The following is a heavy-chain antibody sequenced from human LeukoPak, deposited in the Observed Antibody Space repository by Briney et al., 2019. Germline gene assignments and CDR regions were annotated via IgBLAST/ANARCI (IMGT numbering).Heavy chain of an antibody. V-gene: IGHV3-21*01. J-gene: IGHJ4*02. CDR3: ARGIGVYSGSYKGFDY. CDR1: GFTFSTYN. Sequence: GGSLRLSCAASGFTFSTYNMNWVRQAPGKGLEWVSSISSSSYYIYYADSVKGRFTISRDNSKNTLYLQMNSLRAEDTAVYYCARGIGVYSGSYKGFDYWGQGTLVTVSS. D-gene: IGHD1-26*01. CDR2: ISSSSYYI.